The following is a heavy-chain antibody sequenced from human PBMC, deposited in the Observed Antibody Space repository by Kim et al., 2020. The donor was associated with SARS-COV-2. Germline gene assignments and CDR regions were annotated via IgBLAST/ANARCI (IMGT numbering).Heavy chain of an antibody. CDR1: GGSISSGGYY. J-gene: IGHJ5*02. CDR3: ARCSTSRTTNGLGGFDP. CDR2: IYYSGST. V-gene: IGHV4-31*03. D-gene: IGHD2-2*01. Sequence: SETLSLTCTVSGGSISSGGYYWSWIRQHPGKGLEWIGYIYYSGSTYYNPSLKSRVTISVDTSKNQFSLKLSSVTAADTAVYYCARCSTSRTTNGLGGFDPWGQGTLVTVSS.